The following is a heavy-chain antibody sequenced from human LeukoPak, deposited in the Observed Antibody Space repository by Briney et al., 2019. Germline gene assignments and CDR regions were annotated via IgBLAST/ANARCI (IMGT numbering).Heavy chain of an antibody. V-gene: IGHV3-30*02. D-gene: IGHD6-13*01. CDR3: AKASIVAAAGEIDY. J-gene: IGHJ4*02. CDR1: GFTFSSYG. Sequence: PGGSLRLSCAASGFTFSSYGMHWVRQAPGKGLEWVAFIRYDGSNKYYADSVKGRFTISRDNSKNTLYLQMNSLRAEDTAVYYCAKASIVAAAGEIDYWGQGTLVTVSS. CDR2: IRYDGSNK.